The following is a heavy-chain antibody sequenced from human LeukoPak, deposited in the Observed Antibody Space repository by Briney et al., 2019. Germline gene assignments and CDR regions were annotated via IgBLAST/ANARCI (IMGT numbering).Heavy chain of an antibody. V-gene: IGHV3-30*02. CDR2: IWYDGSNK. D-gene: IGHD6-13*01. CDR3: AKGAWAADGPMGNNFAS. Sequence: PGGSLRLSCAASGFTFSSYGMHWVRQAPGKGLEWVAVIWYDGSNKYYADSVKGRFTISRDNSNNTLTLHMNSLRTEDTSIYFCAKGAWAADGPMGNNFASWGQGSLVTVSS. J-gene: IGHJ4*02. CDR1: GFTFSSYG.